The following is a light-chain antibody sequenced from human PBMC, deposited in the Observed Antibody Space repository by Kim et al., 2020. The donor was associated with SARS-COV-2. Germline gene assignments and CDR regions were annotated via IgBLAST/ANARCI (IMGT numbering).Light chain of an antibody. CDR2: ASS. Sequence: PGERATLSCRASQSVRSSYFAWYQQKPGQAPRLLIYASSSRATGIPDRFSGSGSATDFTLTISRLEPEDFAVYYCQQYASSPWTFGQGTKVEIK. CDR1: QSVRSSY. J-gene: IGKJ1*01. CDR3: QQYASSPWT. V-gene: IGKV3-20*01.